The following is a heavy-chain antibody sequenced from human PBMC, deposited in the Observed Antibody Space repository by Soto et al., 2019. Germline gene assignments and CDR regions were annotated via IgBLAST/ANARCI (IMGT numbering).Heavy chain of an antibody. CDR1: GFTFSSYA. J-gene: IGHJ3*02. V-gene: IGHV3-7*01. CDR2: INEDGSKK. Sequence: GGSLRLSCAASGFTFSSYAMSWVRQAPGKGLEWVSNINEDGSKKYYVDSVKGRFTISRDNAKNSLYLQMNSLRAEDTAVYYCAREENWNYVGAFDIWGQGTMVTVSS. D-gene: IGHD1-7*01. CDR3: AREENWNYVGAFDI.